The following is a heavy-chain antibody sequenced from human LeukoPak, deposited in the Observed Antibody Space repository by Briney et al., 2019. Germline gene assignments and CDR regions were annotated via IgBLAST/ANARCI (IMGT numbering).Heavy chain of an antibody. D-gene: IGHD4-17*01. CDR3: ARVGRTMTTVTTGGY. Sequence: SSETLSLTCTVSGGSISSADCYWSWIRQPPGKGLEWIGYIYYTGSTYYNSSLKSRVTMSVDTSNNQFSLKLNSVTATDAAVYYCARVGRTMTTVTTGGYWGQGTLVTVSS. CDR1: GGSISSADCY. J-gene: IGHJ4*02. CDR2: IYYTGST. V-gene: IGHV4-30-4*01.